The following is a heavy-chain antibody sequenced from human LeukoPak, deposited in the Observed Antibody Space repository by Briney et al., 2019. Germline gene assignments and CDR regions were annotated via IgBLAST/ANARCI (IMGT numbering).Heavy chain of an antibody. CDR2: LNVYNGNR. CDR1: GYTFTSYG. J-gene: IGHJ1*01. V-gene: IGHV1-18*01. D-gene: IGHD2-21*02. Sequence: ASVKVSCKASGYTFTSYGISWVRQAPGHGLEWMGWLNVYNGNRMHAQKFQGRLTMTTDTSTNTAYMELRSLGSDDTAVYYCASGGGGVVTAVSNGYFQHWGQGTLVTVSS. CDR3: ASGGGGVVTAVSNGYFQH.